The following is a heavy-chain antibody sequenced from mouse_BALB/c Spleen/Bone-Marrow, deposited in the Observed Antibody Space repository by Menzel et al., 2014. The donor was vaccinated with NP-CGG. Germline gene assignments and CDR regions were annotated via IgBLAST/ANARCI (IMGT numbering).Heavy chain of an antibody. J-gene: IGHJ3*01. CDR3: ARLSYYGRFAY. Sequence: EVKLMESGGGLVQPGGSLKLSCAASGFDFSRYWMSWVRQAPGKGLEWIGEVNPDSSTINHTPSLKDKFIISRDNAKNTLYLQMSKVRSEDTALYYCARLSYYGRFAYWGQGTLVTVSA. V-gene: IGHV4-1*02. D-gene: IGHD1-1*01. CDR2: VNPDSSTI. CDR1: GFDFSRYW.